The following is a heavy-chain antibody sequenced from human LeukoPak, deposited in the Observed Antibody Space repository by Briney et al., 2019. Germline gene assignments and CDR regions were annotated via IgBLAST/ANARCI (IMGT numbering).Heavy chain of an antibody. CDR1: GFTFSSYA. D-gene: IGHD1-7*01. Sequence: QPGGSLRLSCAASGFTFSSYAMHWVRQAPGKGLEWVAVISYDGSNKYYADSVKGRFTISRDNSKNTLYLQMNSLRAEDTAVYYCARAALGNYYYFDYWGQGTLVTVSS. J-gene: IGHJ4*02. V-gene: IGHV3-30-3*01. CDR2: ISYDGSNK. CDR3: ARAALGNYYYFDY.